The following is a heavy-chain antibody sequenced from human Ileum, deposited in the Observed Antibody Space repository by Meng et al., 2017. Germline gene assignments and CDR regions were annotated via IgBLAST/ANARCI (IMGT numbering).Heavy chain of an antibody. CDR3: AGKDWGEGLDF. Sequence: HVQLQQSGPGLVTPSQTLSLTCAISGDSVSSDTGAWNWLRQSPSRGLEWLGRTYYRSRWYNNYAVSVKSRITINPDTSKNQFSLQLNSVTPDDTAVYYCAGKDWGEGLDFWDQGTLVTVSS. D-gene: IGHD7-27*01. V-gene: IGHV6-1*01. CDR2: TYYRSRWYN. J-gene: IGHJ4*02. CDR1: GDSVSSDTGA.